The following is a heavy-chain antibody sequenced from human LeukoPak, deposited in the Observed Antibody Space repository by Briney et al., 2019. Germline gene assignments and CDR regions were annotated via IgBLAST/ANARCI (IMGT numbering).Heavy chain of an antibody. Sequence: SVKVSCKASGATFRSYAISWVRQAPGQGLEWMGGIIPIFGTANYAQKFQGRVTITADESTSTAYTELSSLRSEDTAVYYCARACAAMALYFFDYWGEGTLVTVSS. V-gene: IGHV1-69*01. CDR1: GATFRSYA. CDR2: IIPIFGTA. CDR3: ARACAAMALYFFDY. J-gene: IGHJ4*02. D-gene: IGHD5-18*01.